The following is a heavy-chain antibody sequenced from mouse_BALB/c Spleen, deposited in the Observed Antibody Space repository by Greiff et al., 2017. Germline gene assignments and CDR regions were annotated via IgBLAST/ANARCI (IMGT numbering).Heavy chain of an antibody. V-gene: IGHV1-69*02. CDR2: IYPSDSYT. Sequence: QVQLQQPGAELVRPGASVKLSCKASGYTFTSYWINWVKQRPGQGLEWIGNIYPSDSYTNYNQKFKDKATLTVDKSSSTAYMQLSSPTSEDSVVYYCTRERNGLFAYWGQGTLGTVSA. D-gene: IGHD1-2*01. CDR1: GYTFTSYW. J-gene: IGHJ3*01. CDR3: TRERNGLFAY.